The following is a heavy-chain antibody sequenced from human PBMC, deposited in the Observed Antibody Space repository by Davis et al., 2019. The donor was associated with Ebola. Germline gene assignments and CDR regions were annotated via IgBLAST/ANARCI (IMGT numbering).Heavy chain of an antibody. CDR2: ISGSGGST. Sequence: GESLKISCAASGFTFSSYAMSWVRQAPGKGLEWVSAISGSGGSTYYADSVKGRFTISRDNAKNSLSLQMNSLRAEDTAVYYCLYGMDVWGQGTTVTVSS. J-gene: IGHJ6*02. CDR1: GFTFSSYA. V-gene: IGHV3-23*01. CDR3: LYGMDV.